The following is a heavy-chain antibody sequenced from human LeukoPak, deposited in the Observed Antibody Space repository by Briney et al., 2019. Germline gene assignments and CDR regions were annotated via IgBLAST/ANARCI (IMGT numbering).Heavy chain of an antibody. V-gene: IGHV3-23*01. J-gene: IGHJ4*02. CDR1: GFTFSSYT. Sequence: PGGSLRLSCAASGFTFSSYTMSWVRQAPGKGLECVSAISGSGGNTYYADSVKGRFTISRDNSKNTLFLQMNSLRAEDTAVYYCAKAGMGYYDSGSYYDWGQGTLVTVSS. CDR3: AKAGMGYYDSGSYYD. CDR2: ISGSGGNT. D-gene: IGHD3-22*01.